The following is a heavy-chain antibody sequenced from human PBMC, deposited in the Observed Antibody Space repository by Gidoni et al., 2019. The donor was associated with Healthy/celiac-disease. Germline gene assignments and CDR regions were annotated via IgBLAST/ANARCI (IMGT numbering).Heavy chain of an antibody. CDR2: IYTSGST. CDR1: GGPISSGRYD. Sequence: QVQLQESGPGLVKPSQTLSLTCTVSGGPISSGRYDWRWIRQPAGKGLEWIGRIYTSGSTNYNPSRKSRVTISVDTSKNQFSLKLSSVTAADTAVYYCARWAAVAATIWGQGTLVTVSS. CDR3: ARWAAVAATI. J-gene: IGHJ4*02. D-gene: IGHD6-19*01. V-gene: IGHV4-61*02.